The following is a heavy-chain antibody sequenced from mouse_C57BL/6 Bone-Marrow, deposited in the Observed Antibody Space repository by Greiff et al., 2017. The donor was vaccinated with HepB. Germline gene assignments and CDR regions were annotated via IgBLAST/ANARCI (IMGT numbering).Heavy chain of an antibody. Sequence: EVKLMESGGDLVKPGGSLKLSCAASGFTFSSYGMSWVRQTPDTSLEWVATISSGGSYPYYPDSVKGRFTIARDNAKNTLYLQLSSLKSEDTAMYYCARQGGDYYGSSIFAYWGQGTLVTVSA. V-gene: IGHV5-6*01. J-gene: IGHJ3*01. CDR1: GFTFSSYG. CDR3: ARQGGDYYGSSIFAY. D-gene: IGHD1-1*01. CDR2: ISSGGSYP.